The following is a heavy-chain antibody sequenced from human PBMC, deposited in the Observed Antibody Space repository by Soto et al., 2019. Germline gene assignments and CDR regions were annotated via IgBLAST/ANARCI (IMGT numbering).Heavy chain of an antibody. V-gene: IGHV3-66*01. Sequence: EVQVVESGGGLVQPGGSLRLSCAASGFTVNNNYMSWVRQAPGKGLEWVSVIYSGGSTYYADSVKGRFTISRDTAKNTVYLQKNSLRAEDTAVYYCARNYYGSGSSWGPGTLVTVSS. CDR2: IYSGGST. D-gene: IGHD3-10*01. CDR1: GFTVNNNY. CDR3: ARNYYGSGSS. J-gene: IGHJ5*02.